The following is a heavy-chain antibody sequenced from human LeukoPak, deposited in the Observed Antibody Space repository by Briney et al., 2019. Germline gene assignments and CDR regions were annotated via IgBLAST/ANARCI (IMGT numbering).Heavy chain of an antibody. Sequence: SETLSLTCTVSGGSISSGGYYWSWIRQHPGKGLEWIRYIYYSGSTYYNPSLKSRVTISVDTSKNQFSLKLSSVTAADTAVYYCARGLPGYFDWLSYYFDYWGQGTLVTVSS. J-gene: IGHJ4*02. D-gene: IGHD3-9*01. CDR3: ARGLPGYFDWLSYYFDY. V-gene: IGHV4-31*03. CDR2: IYYSGST. CDR1: GGSISSGGYY.